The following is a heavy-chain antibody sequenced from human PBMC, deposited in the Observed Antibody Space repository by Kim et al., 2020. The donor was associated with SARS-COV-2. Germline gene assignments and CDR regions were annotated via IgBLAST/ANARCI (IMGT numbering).Heavy chain of an antibody. CDR3: EKDRDYGNPPYGMDV. J-gene: IGHJ6*02. CDR2: ISGGGDST. Sequence: GGSLRLSCAASGFTFSNYAIPWVRQAPGKGLDWVSTISGGGDSTYYADSVKGRFTISRDNSKNTFYLQMNSLRVEDTALYYCEKDRDYGNPPYGMDVWGQGAPGTVSS. D-gene: IGHD3-10*01. CDR1: GFTFSNYA. V-gene: IGHV3-23*01.